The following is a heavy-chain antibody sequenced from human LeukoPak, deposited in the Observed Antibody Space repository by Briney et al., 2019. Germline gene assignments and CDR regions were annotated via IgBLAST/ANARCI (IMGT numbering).Heavy chain of an antibody. CDR1: GFTVSSNY. Sequence: PGGSLRLSCAASGFTVSSNYMSWVRPAPGKGLEWVSVIYSGGSTYYADSVKGRFTTSRDNSKNTLYLQMNSLRAEDTAVYYCASRTDPGYYYGMDGWGQGTTVTVSS. CDR2: IYSGGST. D-gene: IGHD1-1*01. V-gene: IGHV3-53*01. CDR3: ASRTDPGYYYGMDG. J-gene: IGHJ6*02.